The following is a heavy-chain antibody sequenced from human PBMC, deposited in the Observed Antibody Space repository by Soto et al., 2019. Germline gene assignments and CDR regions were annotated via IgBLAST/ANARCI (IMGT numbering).Heavy chain of an antibody. V-gene: IGHV1-69*13. CDR2: IIPIFGTA. CDR1: GGTFSSYA. Sequence: GASVKVSCKASGGTFSSYAISWVRQAPGQGLEWMGGIIPIFGTANYAQKFQGRVTITADESTSTAYMELSSLRSEDTAVYYCARSARSSGWYGVFDYWGQGTLVTVSS. J-gene: IGHJ4*02. CDR3: ARSARSSGWYGVFDY. D-gene: IGHD6-19*01.